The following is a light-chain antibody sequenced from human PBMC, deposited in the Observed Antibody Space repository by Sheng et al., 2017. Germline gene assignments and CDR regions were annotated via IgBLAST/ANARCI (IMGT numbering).Light chain of an antibody. V-gene: IGKV3-20*01. CDR3: QQYGSLPIT. CDR1: QSVSSTY. Sequence: EIVMTQSPATLSVSPGERATLSCRASQSVSSTYLAWYQQKPGQAPRLLIYGASSRATGIPDRFSGSGSGTDFTLTISRLEPADFAVYYCQQYGSLPITFGQGTRLEIK. J-gene: IGKJ5*01. CDR2: GAS.